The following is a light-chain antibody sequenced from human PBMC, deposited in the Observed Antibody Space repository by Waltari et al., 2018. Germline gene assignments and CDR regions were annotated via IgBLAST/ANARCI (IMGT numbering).Light chain of an antibody. V-gene: IGKV3-15*01. Sequence: LSCRASQSVSSNLAWYQQKPGQAPRLLIYGASTRATGIPARFSGSGSGTEFTLTISSLQSEDFAVYYCQQYNNLYTFGQGTKLEIK. J-gene: IGKJ2*01. CDR1: QSVSSN. CDR3: QQYNNLYT. CDR2: GAS.